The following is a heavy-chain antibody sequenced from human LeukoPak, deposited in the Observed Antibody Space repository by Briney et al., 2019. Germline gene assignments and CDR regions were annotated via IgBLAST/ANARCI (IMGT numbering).Heavy chain of an antibody. Sequence: GASVKVSCKASGYTFTGYYMHWVRQAPGQGLEWMGWINPNSGGTNYAQKFQGRVTMTRNTSISTAYMELSSLRSEDTAVYYCARRRTYDFWSGYYRVFDYWGQGTLVTVSS. J-gene: IGHJ4*02. V-gene: IGHV1-2*02. CDR3: ARRRTYDFWSGYYRVFDY. CDR2: INPNSGGT. D-gene: IGHD3-3*01. CDR1: GYTFTGYY.